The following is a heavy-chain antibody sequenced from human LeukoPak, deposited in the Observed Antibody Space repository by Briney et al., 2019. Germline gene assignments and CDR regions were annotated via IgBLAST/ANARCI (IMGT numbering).Heavy chain of an antibody. J-gene: IGHJ4*02. Sequence: GGSLRLSCAASGFTFSSYDMPWVRQATGKGLEWVSAIGTAGDTYYPGSVKGRFTISRENAKNSLCLQMNSLRAGDTAVYYCARSPTTEGGGPQYYFDYWGQGTLVTVSS. CDR1: GFTFSSYD. CDR2: IGTAGDT. CDR3: ARSPTTEGGGPQYYFDY. V-gene: IGHV3-13*01. D-gene: IGHD2-15*01.